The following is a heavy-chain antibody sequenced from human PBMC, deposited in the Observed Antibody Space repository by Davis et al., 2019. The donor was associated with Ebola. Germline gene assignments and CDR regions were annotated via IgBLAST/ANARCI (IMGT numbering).Heavy chain of an antibody. CDR2: ISGSGGSP. D-gene: IGHD4-17*01. V-gene: IGHV3-23*01. CDR3: ARDPNQYGVLDH. Sequence: GGSLRLSCAASGFTFDDYGMSWVRQAPGKGLEWVSAISGSGGSPYYADSVMGRFSISRDNSKNTLYLQMNSLRVEDTAVYYCARDPNQYGVLDHWGQGTLVTVSS. CDR1: GFTFDDYG. J-gene: IGHJ4*02.